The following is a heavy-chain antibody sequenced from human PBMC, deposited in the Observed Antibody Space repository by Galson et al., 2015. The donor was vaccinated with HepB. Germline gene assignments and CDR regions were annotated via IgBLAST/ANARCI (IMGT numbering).Heavy chain of an antibody. V-gene: IGHV1-46*04. CDR3: ARDYKILWFGESPPGPMGV. Sequence: SVKVSCKASGYTFTSYYMHWVRQAPGQGLEWMGIINPSGGSTSYAQKLQGRVTMTRDTSTSTVYMELSSLRSEDTAVYYCARDYKILWFGESPPGPMGVWGQGTTVTVSS. D-gene: IGHD3-10*01. CDR1: GYTFTSYY. J-gene: IGHJ6*02. CDR2: INPSGGST.